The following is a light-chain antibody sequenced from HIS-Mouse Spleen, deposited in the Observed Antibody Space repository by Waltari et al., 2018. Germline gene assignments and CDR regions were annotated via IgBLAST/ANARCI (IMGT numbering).Light chain of an antibody. CDR2: EGS. J-gene: IGLJ1*01. V-gene: IGLV2-23*01. CDR3: CSYAGSSTYV. CDR1: SSDVGSYNL. Sequence: QSALTQPASVSGSPGQSITISCTGTSSDVGSYNLVSWYQQHPGKAPKLMIYEGSNPPSGVSNRFSGSKSGNTVSLTISGLQAEDEADYYCCSYAGSSTYVFGTGTKVTVL.